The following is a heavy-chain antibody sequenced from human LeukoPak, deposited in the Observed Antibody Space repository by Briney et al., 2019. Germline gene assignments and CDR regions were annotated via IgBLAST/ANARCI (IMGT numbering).Heavy chain of an antibody. CDR2: IYYSGST. CDR3: ARYSSSWAHFDY. D-gene: IGHD6-13*01. CDR1: GDSISSYY. Sequence: SETLSLTCTVSGDSISSYYWSWIRQPPGKGLEWIGYIYYSGSTNYNPSLKSRVTISVDTSKLQFSLKVSSVTAADTAVYYCARYSSSWAHFDYWRQGSLVTVSS. J-gene: IGHJ4*02. V-gene: IGHV4-59*01.